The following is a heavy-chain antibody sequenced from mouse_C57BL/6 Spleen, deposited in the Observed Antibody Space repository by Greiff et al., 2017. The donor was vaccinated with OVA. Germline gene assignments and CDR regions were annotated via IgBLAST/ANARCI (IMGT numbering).Heavy chain of an antibody. CDR3: ARKADGYYWYFDV. CDR2: IDPSDSYT. V-gene: IGHV1-69*01. D-gene: IGHD2-3*01. CDR1: GYTFTSYW. J-gene: IGHJ1*03. Sequence: QVQLQQPGAELVMPGASVKLSCKASGYTFTSYWMHWVKQRPGQGLEWIGEIDPSDSYTNYNQKFKGKSTLTVDKSSSTAYMQLSSLTSEDSAVDYCARKADGYYWYFDVWGTGTTVTVSS.